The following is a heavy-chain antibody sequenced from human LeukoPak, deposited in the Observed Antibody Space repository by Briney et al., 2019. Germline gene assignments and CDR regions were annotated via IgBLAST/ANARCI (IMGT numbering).Heavy chain of an antibody. CDR3: ARVQTGTTNWFDP. CDR2: INRDGSGK. J-gene: IGHJ5*02. V-gene: IGHV3-7*04. Sequence: GGSLRLSCAASGFTFSSYWMSWARQAPGKGLEWVANINRDGSGKYYVDSVRGRFTISRDNAKNSLYLQMNSLRAEDTAVYYCARVQTGTTNWFDPWGQGTLVTVSS. D-gene: IGHD1-1*01. CDR1: GFTFSSYW.